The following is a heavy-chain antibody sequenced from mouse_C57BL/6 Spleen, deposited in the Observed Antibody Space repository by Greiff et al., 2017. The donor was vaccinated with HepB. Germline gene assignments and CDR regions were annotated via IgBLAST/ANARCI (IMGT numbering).Heavy chain of an antibody. Sequence: EVKLVESGGGLVKPGGSLKLSCAASGFTFSSYAMSWVRQTPEKRLEWVANISDGGSYTYYPDNVKCRFTISRDNAKNNLYLQLSHLKSEDTAMYYCARYYGYDDGDFDYWGQGTTLTVSS. CDR1: GFTFSSYA. J-gene: IGHJ2*01. CDR3: ARYYGYDDGDFDY. D-gene: IGHD2-2*01. V-gene: IGHV5-4*03. CDR2: ISDGGSYT.